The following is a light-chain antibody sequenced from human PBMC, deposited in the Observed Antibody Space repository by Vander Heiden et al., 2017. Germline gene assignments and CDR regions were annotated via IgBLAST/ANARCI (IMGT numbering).Light chain of an antibody. V-gene: IGKV3-15*01. CDR2: GAS. CDR3: QQYNNWPTWT. Sequence: IALTQSPATLSVSPGERATLTCRASQSVSSNLAWYQQKPGQAPRLLIYGASTRATGVPARFSGSGSGTEFTLTISSLQSEDFAVYYCQQYNNWPTWTFGQGTKVEIK. CDR1: QSVSSN. J-gene: IGKJ1*01.